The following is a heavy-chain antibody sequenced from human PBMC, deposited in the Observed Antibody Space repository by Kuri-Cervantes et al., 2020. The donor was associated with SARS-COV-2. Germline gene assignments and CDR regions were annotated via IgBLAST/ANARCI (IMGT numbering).Heavy chain of an antibody. J-gene: IGHJ6*02. D-gene: IGHD3-10*01. CDR2: IYYSGST. V-gene: IGHV4-61*05. CDR1: GGSISSSSYY. Sequence: GSLRLSCTVSGGSISSSSYYWGWIRQPPGKGLEWIGYIYYSGSTNYNPSLKSRVTISVDTSKNQFSLKLSSVTAADTAVYYCARGGMYYYGSGSYYRYYYYGMDVWGQGTTVTVSS. CDR3: ARGGMYYYGSGSYYRYYYYGMDV.